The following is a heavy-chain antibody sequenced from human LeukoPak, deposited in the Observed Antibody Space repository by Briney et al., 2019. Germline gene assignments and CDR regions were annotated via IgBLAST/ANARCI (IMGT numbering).Heavy chain of an antibody. CDR1: GYTFTSYA. CDR2: ISAYNGNT. V-gene: IGHV1-18*01. CDR3: ASRSSSWHDAFDI. D-gene: IGHD6-13*01. J-gene: IGHJ3*02. Sequence: RGASVKVSCKASGYTFTSYAMNWVRQAPGQGLEWMGWISAYNGNTNYAQKLQGRVTMTTDTSTSTAYMELRSLRSDDTAVYYCASRSSSWHDAFDIWGQGTMVTVSS.